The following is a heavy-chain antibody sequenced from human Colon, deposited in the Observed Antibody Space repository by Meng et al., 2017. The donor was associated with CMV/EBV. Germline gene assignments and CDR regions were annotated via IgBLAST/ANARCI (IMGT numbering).Heavy chain of an antibody. V-gene: IGHV3-21*06. CDR2: ISSAGIYT. CDR3: SRGQDFVVVPTPKNFFDP. D-gene: IGHD2-2*01. CDR1: GFSFSTDS. J-gene: IGHJ5*02. Sequence: GESLKISCAASGFSFSTDSMNWVRQAPGKGLEWIATISSAGIYTYYAASVKGRFTISRDNAKSTAYLQMNSLRAEDTAVYYCSRGQDFVVVPTPKNFFDPWGQGTLVTVSS.